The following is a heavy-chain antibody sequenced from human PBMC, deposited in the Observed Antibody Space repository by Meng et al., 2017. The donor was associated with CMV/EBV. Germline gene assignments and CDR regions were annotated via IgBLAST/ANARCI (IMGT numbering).Heavy chain of an antibody. CDR1: GFTFDDYA. D-gene: IGHD3-3*01. Sequence: SLKISCAASGFTFDDYAMRWVRQAPGKGLEWVSGISWNSGSIGYADSVKGRFTISRDNAKNSLYLQMNSLRAEDTALYYCARDLFGVVSTHTYYYYGMDVWGQGTTVTVSS. CDR2: ISWNSGSI. CDR3: ARDLFGVVSTHTYYYYGMDV. V-gene: IGHV3-9*01. J-gene: IGHJ6*02.